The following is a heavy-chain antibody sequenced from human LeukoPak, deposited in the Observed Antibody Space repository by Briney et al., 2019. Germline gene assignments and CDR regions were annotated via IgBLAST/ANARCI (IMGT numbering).Heavy chain of an antibody. CDR3: VREYTSSSGRAFDY. CDR2: INSDGNIT. D-gene: IGHD6-6*01. V-gene: IGHV3-74*01. J-gene: IGHJ4*02. CDR1: GFTFSSYW. Sequence: GGSLRLSCAASGFTFSSYWMHRVRQAPGKGLVWVSRINSDGNITTYADSVKGRFTISRDNAKNTLYLQMNSLRAEDTAVYYCVREYTSSSGRAFDYWGQGTLVTVSS.